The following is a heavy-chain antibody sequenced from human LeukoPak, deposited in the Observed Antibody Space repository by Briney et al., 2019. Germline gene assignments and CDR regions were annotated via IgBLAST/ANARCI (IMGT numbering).Heavy chain of an antibody. D-gene: IGHD1-14*01. CDR1: GFNFNDYD. Sequence: PGWSLRLSCAASGFNFNDYDINWVRQVPGKGLEWVSGINWNSVHIGYADSVKGRFTIFRDNAQRSVHLQTFSLRPEDTALYYCSTSRPDRFIDSWGQGTLVTVST. CDR2: INWNSVHI. CDR3: STSRPDRFIDS. V-gene: IGHV3-9*01. J-gene: IGHJ4*02.